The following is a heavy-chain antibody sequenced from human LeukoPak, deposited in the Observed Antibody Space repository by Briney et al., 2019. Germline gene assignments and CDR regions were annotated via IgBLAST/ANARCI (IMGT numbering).Heavy chain of an antibody. D-gene: IGHD5-24*01. CDR2: LYSGGTT. V-gene: IGHV3-66*01. CDR3: AMDSSWLPLKFDY. CDR1: GFIVSTNY. Sequence: PGGSLRLSCAASGFIVSTNYMSWVRQAPGKGLEWVSVLYSGGTTYYADSVKGRFTISRDNSKNTLYLQMNSQRAEDTAVYYCAMDSSWLPLKFDYWGQGTLVTVST. J-gene: IGHJ4*02.